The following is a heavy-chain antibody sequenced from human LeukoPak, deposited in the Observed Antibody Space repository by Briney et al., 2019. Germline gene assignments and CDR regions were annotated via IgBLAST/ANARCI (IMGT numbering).Heavy chain of an antibody. CDR2: IIPIFGTA. Sequence: GASVKVSCKASGGTFSSYAISWVRQAPGQGLEWMGGIIPIFGTANYAQKFQGRVTITTDEATSTAYMELSSLRSEDTAVYYCARRGLGELRFSWGPFDYWGQGTLVTVSS. CDR3: ARRGLGELRFSWGPFDY. D-gene: IGHD3-3*01. J-gene: IGHJ4*02. V-gene: IGHV1-69*05. CDR1: GGTFSSYA.